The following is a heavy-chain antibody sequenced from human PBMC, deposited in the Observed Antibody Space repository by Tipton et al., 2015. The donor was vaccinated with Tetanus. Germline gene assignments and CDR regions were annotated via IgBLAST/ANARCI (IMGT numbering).Heavy chain of an antibody. CDR1: GFAFSTFG. CDR2: ISYDGGNK. CDR3: ARGPRLLLYYFDS. V-gene: IGHV3-30*03. Sequence: SLRLSCAASGFAFSTFGMHWVRQAPGKGLEWVAVISYDGGNKYYVDSVKGRFTISRDNSKNTLYLEMNSLRAEDTAVYYCARGPRLLLYYFDSWGQGTLVTVSS. J-gene: IGHJ4*02. D-gene: IGHD5-12*01.